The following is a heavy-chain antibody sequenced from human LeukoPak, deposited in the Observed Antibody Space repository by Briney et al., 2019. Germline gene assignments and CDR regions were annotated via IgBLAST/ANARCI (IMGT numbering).Heavy chain of an antibody. CDR2: IYYSGST. CDR3: ARHSDDYGDCDFDY. V-gene: IGHV4-30-4*08. D-gene: IGHD4-17*01. Sequence: SETLSLTCTVSGGSISSGDYYWSWIRQHPGKGLEWIGYIYYSGSTNYNPSLKSRVTISVDTSKNQFSLKLSSVTAADTAVYYCARHSDDYGDCDFDYWGQGTLVTVSS. CDR1: GGSISSGDYY. J-gene: IGHJ4*02.